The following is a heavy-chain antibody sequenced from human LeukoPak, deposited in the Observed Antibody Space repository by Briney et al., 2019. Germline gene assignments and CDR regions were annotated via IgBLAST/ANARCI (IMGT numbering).Heavy chain of an antibody. CDR2: IYPGDSET. CDR3: ARLYNSGWSGAEYFQN. D-gene: IGHD6-19*01. J-gene: IGHJ1*01. V-gene: IGHV5-51*01. Sequence: GESLKISCNGSGYSFTDYWIGWVRQMPGKGLEWRGIIYPGDSETRYSPSFQGQVTISADKSISTAYLQWSSLKASDTAMYYCARLYNSGWSGAEYFQNWGQGTLVTVSS. CDR1: GYSFTDYW.